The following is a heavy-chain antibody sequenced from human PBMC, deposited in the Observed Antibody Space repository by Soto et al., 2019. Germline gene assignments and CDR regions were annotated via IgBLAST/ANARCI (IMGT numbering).Heavy chain of an antibody. D-gene: IGHD3-10*01. J-gene: IGHJ4*02. V-gene: IGHV4-39*01. Sequence: PSETLSLTCTVSGGSISSSSYYWGWIRQPPGKGLEWIGSIYYSGSTYYNPSLKSRVTISVDTSKNQFSLKLSSVTAADTAVYYCATYTVWFGEPGDYWGQGTLVTVSS. CDR3: ATYTVWFGEPGDY. CDR1: GGSISSSSYY. CDR2: IYYSGST.